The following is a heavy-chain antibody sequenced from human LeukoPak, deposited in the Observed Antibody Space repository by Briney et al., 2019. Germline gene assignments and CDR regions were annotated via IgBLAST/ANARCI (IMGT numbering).Heavy chain of an antibody. J-gene: IGHJ4*02. D-gene: IGHD5-24*01. CDR1: GFILSDHY. CDR3: ARDLGGYNFRYFDY. CDR2: TRNKANSYTT. Sequence: GGSLRLSCAASGFILSDHYIDWVRQAPGKGLEWVGRTRNKANSYTTEYAASVKGRFTISRDDPKNLLYLQMNSLKSEDTAVYYCARDLGGYNFRYFDYWGQGTLVTVSS. V-gene: IGHV3-72*01.